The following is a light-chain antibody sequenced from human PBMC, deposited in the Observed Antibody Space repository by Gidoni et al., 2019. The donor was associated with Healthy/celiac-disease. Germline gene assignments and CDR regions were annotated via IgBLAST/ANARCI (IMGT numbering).Light chain of an antibody. J-gene: IGKJ2*01. CDR3: QQYGSSPYT. Sequence: EIVLTQSPGTLSLSPGERATLSCRASQNIRSSSLAWYQQKPDQAPRLLIYGSSSRATGIPDRFSGSGSGTDFTLTISRLEPEDFTVYYCQQYGSSPYTFGQGTKLEIK. CDR1: QNIRSSS. V-gene: IGKV3-20*01. CDR2: GSS.